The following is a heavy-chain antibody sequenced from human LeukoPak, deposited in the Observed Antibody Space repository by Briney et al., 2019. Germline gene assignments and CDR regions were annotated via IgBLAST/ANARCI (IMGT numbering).Heavy chain of an antibody. D-gene: IGHD3-22*01. V-gene: IGHV3-30*02. J-gene: IGHJ3*02. CDR2: MWHDGSIG. CDR1: GFTFGTYV. Sequence: GGSLRLSCAASGFTFGTYVMHWVRQTPGKGLEWVAFMWHDGSIGYYEDSVKGRFTISRDSSKNSLYLQMNSLRVEDTAVYYCAKDYYDSSGYYSAFDIWGQGTMVTVSS. CDR3: AKDYYDSSGYYSAFDI.